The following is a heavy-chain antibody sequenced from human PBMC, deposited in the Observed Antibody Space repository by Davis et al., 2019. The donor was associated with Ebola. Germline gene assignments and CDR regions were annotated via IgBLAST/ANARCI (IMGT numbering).Heavy chain of an antibody. CDR2: INSDGSST. Sequence: HTGGSLRLSCAASGFTFSSYWMHWVRQAPGKGLVWVSRINSDGSSTSYADSVKGRFTISRDNSKNTLYLQMNSLRAEDTAVYYCAKDNFAGQQLVRYYYYGMDVWGQGTTVTVSS. V-gene: IGHV3-74*01. J-gene: IGHJ6*02. CDR3: AKDNFAGQQLVRYYYYGMDV. CDR1: GFTFSSYW. D-gene: IGHD6-13*01.